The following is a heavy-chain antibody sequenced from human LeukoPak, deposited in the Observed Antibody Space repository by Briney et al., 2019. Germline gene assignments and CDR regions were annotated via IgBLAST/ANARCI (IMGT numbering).Heavy chain of an antibody. J-gene: IGHJ5*02. V-gene: IGHV4-59*01. Sequence: PSETLSHTCTVSGGSISSYYWSWIRQPPGKGLKWIGYIYYSGSTNYNPSLKSRVTISVDTSKNQFSLKLSSVTAADTAVYYCARVQYNWFDPWGQGTLVTVSS. CDR1: GGSISSYY. CDR3: ARVQYNWFDP. D-gene: IGHD4-11*01. CDR2: IYYSGST.